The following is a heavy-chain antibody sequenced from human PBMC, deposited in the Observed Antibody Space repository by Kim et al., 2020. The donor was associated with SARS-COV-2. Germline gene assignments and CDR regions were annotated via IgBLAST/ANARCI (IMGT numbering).Heavy chain of an antibody. CDR2: IYYSGST. D-gene: IGHD1-26*01. Sequence: SETLSLTCTVSGGPISSGGYYWSWIRQHPGKGLEWIGYIYYSGSTYYNPSLKSRVTISVDTSKNQFSLKLSSVTAADTAVYYCARGQWELLVTYAFDIWGQGTMVTVSS. CDR3: ARGQWELLVTYAFDI. CDR1: GGPISSGGYY. V-gene: IGHV4-31*03. J-gene: IGHJ3*02.